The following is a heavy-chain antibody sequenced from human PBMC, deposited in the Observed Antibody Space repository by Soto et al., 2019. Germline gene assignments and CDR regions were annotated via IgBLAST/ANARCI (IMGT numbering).Heavy chain of an antibody. J-gene: IGHJ6*02. V-gene: IGHV3-23*01. CDR1: GFTFSNYA. CDR3: AKSRSSWYYYYGMDV. Sequence: GGSLRLSCAASGFTFSNYAVNWVRQAPGKGLEWVSAISGNGGTEYYADSVKGRFTISRDNSKNTLYLQMNSLRAEDTAVYYCAKSRSSWYYYYGMDVWGQGTTVTVSS. CDR2: ISGNGGTE. D-gene: IGHD6-13*01.